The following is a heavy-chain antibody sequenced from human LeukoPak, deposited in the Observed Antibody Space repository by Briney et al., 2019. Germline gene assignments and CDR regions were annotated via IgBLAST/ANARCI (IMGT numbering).Heavy chain of an antibody. CDR2: IDPSDSYT. J-gene: IGHJ6*02. D-gene: IGHD3-22*01. Sequence: PGESLKISCKGSGYSFTSYWISWVRQMPGKGLEWMGRIDPSDSYTNYSPFFQGHVTISADKSISTAYLQWSSLKASDTAMYYCARVGIDDSSGYYPSEGMDVWGQGTTVTVSS. CDR3: ARVGIDDSSGYYPSEGMDV. CDR1: GYSFTSYW. V-gene: IGHV5-10-1*01.